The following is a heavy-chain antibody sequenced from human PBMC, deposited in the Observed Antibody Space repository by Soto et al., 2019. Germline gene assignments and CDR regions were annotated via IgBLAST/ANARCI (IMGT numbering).Heavy chain of an antibody. J-gene: IGHJ5*02. V-gene: IGHV4-4*02. CDR2: VYHTGDT. D-gene: IGHD2-21*02. CDR1: GGTVASSHW. CDR3: AREIVTAGGNNYFDP. Sequence: SETLSLTCGVSGGTVASSHWWSWVRQSPGRGLEWIGNVYHTGDTNFNPSLQSRVTFPVDKSNNQFSLRLTSVTAADTAVYFRAREIVTAGGNNYFDPWGPGTLVTVSS.